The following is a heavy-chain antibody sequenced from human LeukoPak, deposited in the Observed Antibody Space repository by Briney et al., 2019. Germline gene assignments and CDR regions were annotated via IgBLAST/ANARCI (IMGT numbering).Heavy chain of an antibody. V-gene: IGHV1-46*01. CDR3: ARATNFYYYYGMDV. CDR2: INPSSGAT. D-gene: IGHD1-26*01. Sequence: ASVKVSCKTSGYTFTSYYIHWVRQAPEQGREWVRIINPSSGATDYAQKFQGRVTMTRDTSTSTVYMELSSQRSEDTAVYYCARATNFYYYYGMDVWGQGTTVTVSS. J-gene: IGHJ6*02. CDR1: GYTFTSYY.